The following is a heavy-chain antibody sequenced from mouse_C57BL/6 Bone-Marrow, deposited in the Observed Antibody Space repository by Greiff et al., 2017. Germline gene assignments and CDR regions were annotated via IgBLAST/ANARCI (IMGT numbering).Heavy chain of an antibody. D-gene: IGHD1-1*01. CDR1: GYTFTSYW. Sequence: VQLQQPGAELVKPGASVKLSCKASGYTFTSYWMQWVKQRPGQGLEWIGEIDPSDSYTNYNQKFKGKATLTVDTSSSTAYMQLSSLTSEDSAVYYCARKGDYGSSYFDYWGQGTTLTVSS. V-gene: IGHV1-50*01. J-gene: IGHJ2*01. CDR2: IDPSDSYT. CDR3: ARKGDYGSSYFDY.